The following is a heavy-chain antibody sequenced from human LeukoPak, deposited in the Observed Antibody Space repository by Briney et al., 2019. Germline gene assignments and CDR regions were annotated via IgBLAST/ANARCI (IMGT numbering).Heavy chain of an antibody. V-gene: IGHV4-59*01. CDR3: ARADTVTTAYYFDY. Sequence: SETLSLTCTVSGGSISSYYWSWIRQPPGKGLEWIGYIYYSGSTNYNPSLKSRVTISVDTSKNQFSLKVSSVTAADTAVYYCARADTVTTAYYFDYWGQGTLVTVSS. CDR1: GGSISSYY. D-gene: IGHD4-11*01. CDR2: IYYSGST. J-gene: IGHJ4*02.